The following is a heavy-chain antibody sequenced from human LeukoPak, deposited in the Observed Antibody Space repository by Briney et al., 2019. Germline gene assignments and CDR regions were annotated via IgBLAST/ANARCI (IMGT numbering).Heavy chain of an antibody. CDR1: GYTFTSYA. V-gene: IGHV1-69*13. D-gene: IGHD3-3*01. CDR3: ARGLDDFWSGYYRDYYYYYGMDV. J-gene: IGHJ6*02. CDR2: IIPIFGTA. Sequence: GASVKVSCKASGYTFTSYAISWVRQAPGQGLEWMGGIIPIFGTANYAQKFQGRVTITADESTSTAYMELSSLRSEDTAVYYCARGLDDFWSGYYRDYYYYYGMDVWGQGTTVTVSS.